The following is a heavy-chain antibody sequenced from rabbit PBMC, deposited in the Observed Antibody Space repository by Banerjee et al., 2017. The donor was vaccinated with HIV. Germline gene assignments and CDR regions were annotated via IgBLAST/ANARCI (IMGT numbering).Heavy chain of an antibody. CDR2: INTSSGNT. D-gene: IGHD4-1*01. CDR3: ARDLAGAIGWNFNL. Sequence: QQQLEESGGGLVKPEGSLTLSCTASGFSFSNKYVMCWVRQAPGKGLEWIACINTSSGNTVYATWAKGRFTISKTSWTTVTLQMTSLTAADTATYFCARDLAGAIGWNFNLWGPGTLVTVS. J-gene: IGHJ4*01. V-gene: IGHV1S45*01. CDR1: GFSFSNKYV.